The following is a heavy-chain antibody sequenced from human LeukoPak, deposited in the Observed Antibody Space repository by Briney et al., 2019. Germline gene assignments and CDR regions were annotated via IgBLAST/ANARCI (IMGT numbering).Heavy chain of an antibody. CDR1: GGSVSSGSYY. CDR3: ARDLDSSGYPDAFDI. J-gene: IGHJ3*02. D-gene: IGHD3-22*01. V-gene: IGHV4-61*01. CDR2: ISYSGST. Sequence: SETLSLTCIVSGGSVSSGSYYWSWIRQPPGKGLEWIGYISYSGSTNYIPSLKSRVTISADTSKNLFSLKLTSVTAADTAVYYCARDLDSSGYPDAFDIWGQGTMVTVSS.